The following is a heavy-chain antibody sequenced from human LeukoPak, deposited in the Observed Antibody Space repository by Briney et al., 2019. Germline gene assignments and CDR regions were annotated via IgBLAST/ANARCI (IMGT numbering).Heavy chain of an antibody. D-gene: IGHD3-10*01. CDR3: ASLYGSGSYYPSDY. V-gene: IGHV4-39*07. CDR1: GGSISSSIYY. CDR2: IYYSGST. J-gene: IGHJ4*02. Sequence: SETLSLTCTVSGGSISSSIYYWGWIRQPPGKGLEWIATIYYSGSTYYTPSLKSRVTISVDTSKNQFSLKVSSVTAADTAVYYCASLYGSGSYYPSDYWGQGTLVTVSS.